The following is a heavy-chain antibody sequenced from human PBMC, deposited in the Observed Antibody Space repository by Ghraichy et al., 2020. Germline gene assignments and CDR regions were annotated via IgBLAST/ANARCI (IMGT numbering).Heavy chain of an antibody. CDR2: IYYNGNT. Sequence: LNISCTVSGGSISSYYWNWIRQPPGRGLEWIGYIYYNGNTNYNPSLKSRVTISKDTSNNQFSLRLSSVTAADTAVYYCARGLNSGHYYYYYYMDVWGKGTTVTVSS. D-gene: IGHD1-26*01. CDR1: GGSISSYY. CDR3: ARGLNSGHYYYYYYMDV. J-gene: IGHJ6*03. V-gene: IGHV4-59*01.